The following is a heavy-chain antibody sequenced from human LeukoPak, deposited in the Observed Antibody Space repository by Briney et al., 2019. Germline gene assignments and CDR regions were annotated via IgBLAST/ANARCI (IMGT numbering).Heavy chain of an antibody. CDR2: ISSTGGTL. Sequence: GGSLRLSCAASGFTFIDYSGNWVRQTPGKGLEWVSYISSTGGTLYYADSVKGRFTIARDNAKNSLYLQMNSLRAEDTAVLYCARWGFLEWKTMDVWGTGTTVTVSS. V-gene: IGHV3-48*01. CDR1: GFTFIDYS. D-gene: IGHD3-3*01. J-gene: IGHJ6*03. CDR3: ARWGFLEWKTMDV.